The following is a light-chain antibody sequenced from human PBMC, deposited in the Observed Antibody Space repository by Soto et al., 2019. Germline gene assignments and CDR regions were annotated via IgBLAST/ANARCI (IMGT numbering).Light chain of an antibody. CDR3: SSYTSSSSVI. CDR2: DVS. Sequence: QSALTQSASLSGSPGQSITISCTGTSSDIGGYNYVSWYQQHPGKAPKLMIRDVSRRPSGVSSRFSGSKSGNTASLSISGLQADDEADYYCSSYTSSSSVIFCGGTKLTVL. V-gene: IGLV2-14*01. J-gene: IGLJ2*01. CDR1: SSDIGGYNY.